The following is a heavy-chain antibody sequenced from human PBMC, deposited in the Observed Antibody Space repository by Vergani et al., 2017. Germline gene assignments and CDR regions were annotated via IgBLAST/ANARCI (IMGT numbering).Heavy chain of an antibody. J-gene: IGHJ3*02. CDR2: IYYSGST. Sequence: QVQLQESGPGLVKPSETLSLTCTVSGGSIRSYYWSWIRQPPGKGLEWIGYIYYSGSTNYHPSLKSRVTISVDTSKNQFSLKLSSVTAADTAVYYCARDAITMVRGGQGAFDIWGQGTMVTVSS. V-gene: IGHV4-59*01. CDR3: ARDAITMVRGGQGAFDI. D-gene: IGHD3-10*01. CDR1: GGSIRSYY.